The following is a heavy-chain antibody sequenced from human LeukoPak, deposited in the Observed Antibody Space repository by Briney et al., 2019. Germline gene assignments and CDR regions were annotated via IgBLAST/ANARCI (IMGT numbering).Heavy chain of an antibody. D-gene: IGHD3-22*01. CDR2: IWYDGSNK. Sequence: GGSLRLSCAASGFTFSSYGMHWVRQAPGKGLEWAAVIWYDGSNKYYADSVKGRFTISRDNSKNTLYLQMNSLRAEDTAVYYCARDYDGSGYSPGPSYWGQGTLVTVSS. J-gene: IGHJ4*02. CDR1: GFTFSSYG. CDR3: ARDYDGSGYSPGPSY. V-gene: IGHV3-33*08.